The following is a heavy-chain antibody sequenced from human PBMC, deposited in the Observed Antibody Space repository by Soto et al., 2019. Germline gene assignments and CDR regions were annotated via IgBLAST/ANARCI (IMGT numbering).Heavy chain of an antibody. D-gene: IGHD3-10*01. CDR3: VRDYFGSGSYLSDF. V-gene: IGHV3-33*01. J-gene: IGHJ4*02. CDR1: GFMFSSYG. CDR2: IWSDGSKT. Sequence: AGSLRLSCAASGFMFSSYGMHWVRQAPGKGLEWVAVIWSDGSKTYHADSVKGRFTISRDNSENTLYLRMNGLRAEDTAVYYCVRDYFGSGSYLSDFWGQGTLVTVSS.